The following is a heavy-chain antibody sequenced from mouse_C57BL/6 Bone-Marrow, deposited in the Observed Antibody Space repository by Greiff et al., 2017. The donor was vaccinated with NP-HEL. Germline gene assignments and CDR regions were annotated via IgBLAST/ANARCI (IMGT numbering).Heavy chain of an antibody. CDR1: GFTFSSYA. CDR2: ISDGGSYN. D-gene: IGHD1-1*01. Sequence: DVHLVESGGGLVKPGGSLKLSCAASGFTFSSYAMSWVRQTPEKRLEWVATISDGGSYNYYPDNVKGRFTITRDNAKNNLYLQMSHLESEDTAMYYCATVVAKYFDVWGTGTTVTVSS. CDR3: ATVVAKYFDV. J-gene: IGHJ1*03. V-gene: IGHV5-4*01.